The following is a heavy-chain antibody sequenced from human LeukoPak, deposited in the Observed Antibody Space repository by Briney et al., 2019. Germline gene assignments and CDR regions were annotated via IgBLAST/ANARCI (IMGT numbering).Heavy chain of an antibody. Sequence: GGSLRLSCAASGFTFSSYSMNWVRQAPGKGLEWVSSISSSSSYIYYADSVKGRSTISRDNAKNSLYLQMNSLRAEDTAVYYCARDPVAGTDYWGQGTLVTVSS. CDR2: ISSSSSYI. J-gene: IGHJ4*02. V-gene: IGHV3-21*01. CDR1: GFTFSSYS. D-gene: IGHD6-19*01. CDR3: ARDPVAGTDY.